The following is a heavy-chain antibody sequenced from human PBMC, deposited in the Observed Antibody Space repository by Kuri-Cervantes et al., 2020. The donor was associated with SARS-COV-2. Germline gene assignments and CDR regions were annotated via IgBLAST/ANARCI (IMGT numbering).Heavy chain of an antibody. CDR3: ARHDAPYFEIDY. V-gene: IGHV4-39*01. CDR1: GGSNSSSSYY. D-gene: IGHD3-9*01. Sequence: SETLSLTCTVSGGSNSSSSYYWGWIRQPPGKGLEWIGSIYYSGSTYYNPSLKSRVTISVDTSKNQFSLKLSSVTAADTAVYYCARHDAPYFEIDYWGQGTLVTVSS. CDR2: IYYSGST. J-gene: IGHJ4*02.